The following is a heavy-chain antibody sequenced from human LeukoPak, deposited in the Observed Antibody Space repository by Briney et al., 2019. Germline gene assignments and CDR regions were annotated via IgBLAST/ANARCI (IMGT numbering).Heavy chain of an antibody. V-gene: IGHV3-74*01. Sequence: GGSLRLSCAASGFTFSSYWMHWVRQAPGKGLVWVSRINSDGSSTSYADSVKGRFTISRDNAKNTLYLQMNSLRAEDTAVYYCARGDTMVRGVIGTPDWGQGTLVTVSS. J-gene: IGHJ4*02. D-gene: IGHD3-10*01. CDR2: INSDGSST. CDR3: ARGDTMVRGVIGTPD. CDR1: GFTFSSYW.